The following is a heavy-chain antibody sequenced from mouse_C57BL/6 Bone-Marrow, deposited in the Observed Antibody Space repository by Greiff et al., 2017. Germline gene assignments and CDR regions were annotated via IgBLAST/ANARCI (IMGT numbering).Heavy chain of an antibody. CDR1: GFTFSDYY. CDR3: ARHPYFDD. V-gene: IGHV5-12*01. CDR2: ISNGGGST. Sequence: EVKLVESGGGLVQPGGSLKLSCAASGFTFSDYYMYWVRQTPEKRLEWVAYISNGGGSTYYPDTVKGRFTISRDNAKNTLYLQMSRLKSEDTAMYYCARHPYFDDWGQGTTLTVSS. J-gene: IGHJ2*01.